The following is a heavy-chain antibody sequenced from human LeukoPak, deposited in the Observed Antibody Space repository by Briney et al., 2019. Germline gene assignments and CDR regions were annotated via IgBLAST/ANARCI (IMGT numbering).Heavy chain of an antibody. CDR3: ARGNSSSWYHFFNY. CDR2: ISGSGGST. J-gene: IGHJ4*02. D-gene: IGHD6-13*01. V-gene: IGHV3-23*01. CDR1: GFTFSSYA. Sequence: GGSLRLSCAASGFTFSSYAMNWVRQAPGKGLEWVSAISGSGGSTYYADSVKGRFTISRDNSKNTLYLQMNSLRAEDTAVYYCARGNSSSWYHFFNYWGQGTLVTVSS.